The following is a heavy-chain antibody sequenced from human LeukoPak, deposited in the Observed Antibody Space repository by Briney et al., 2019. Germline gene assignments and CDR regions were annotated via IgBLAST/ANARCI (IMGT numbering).Heavy chain of an antibody. Sequence: SETLSLTCTVSGGSISGTTYYWGWIRQPPGKGLEWIGSIFYSGSTYYNPSLKSRVTISVDTSKNQFSLRLSSVTAADMAVYYCARDGEYRNWFDPWGQGTLVTVSS. CDR2: IFYSGST. CDR1: GGSISGTTYY. CDR3: ARDGEYRNWFDP. D-gene: IGHD2-21*01. J-gene: IGHJ5*02. V-gene: IGHV4-39*07.